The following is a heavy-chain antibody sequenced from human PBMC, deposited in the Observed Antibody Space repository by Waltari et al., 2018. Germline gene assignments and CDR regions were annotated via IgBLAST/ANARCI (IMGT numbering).Heavy chain of an antibody. V-gene: IGHV4-61*02. CDR3: ARGDFWSGYYGHYFDY. CDR1: GGSISSGSYY. Sequence: QVQLQESGPGLVKPSQTLSLTCTVSGGSISSGSYYWSWIRPPAGKGLEWIGRIYTSGSTNYNPSLKSRVTISVDTSKNQFSLKLSSVTAADTAVYYCARGDFWSGYYGHYFDYWGQGTLDTVSS. D-gene: IGHD3-3*01. J-gene: IGHJ4*02. CDR2: IYTSGST.